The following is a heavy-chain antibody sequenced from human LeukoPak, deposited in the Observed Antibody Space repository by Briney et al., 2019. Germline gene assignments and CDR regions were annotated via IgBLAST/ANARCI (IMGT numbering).Heavy chain of an antibody. D-gene: IGHD6-19*01. V-gene: IGHV3-7*01. CDR2: IKQDGSEK. Sequence: GGSLRLSCAASGFTFSNYWMSWVRQAPGKGLEWVANIKQDGSEKYYVDSVKGRFTISRDNAKNSLYLQMNSLRAEDTAVYYCARAGIYSSADAFDIWGQGTMVTVSS. CDR1: GFTFSNYW. CDR3: ARAGIYSSADAFDI. J-gene: IGHJ3*02.